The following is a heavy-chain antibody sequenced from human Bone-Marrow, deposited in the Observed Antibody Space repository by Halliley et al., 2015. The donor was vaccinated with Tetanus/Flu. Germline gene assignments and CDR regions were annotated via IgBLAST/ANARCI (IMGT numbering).Heavy chain of an antibody. V-gene: IGHV3-21*01. CDR1: GFRFSTYT. J-gene: IGHJ4*02. Sequence: SLRLSCAASGFRFSTYTMNWLRQAPGKEPQWVASVSGDGTYIYYAESLKGRFTISRDNAENSVFLQMNSLRGEDTAVYYCARDGGFREGGKSVSFACWGQGTLVIVSS. CDR3: ARDGGFREGGKSVSFAC. CDR2: VSGDGTYI. D-gene: IGHD2-15*01.